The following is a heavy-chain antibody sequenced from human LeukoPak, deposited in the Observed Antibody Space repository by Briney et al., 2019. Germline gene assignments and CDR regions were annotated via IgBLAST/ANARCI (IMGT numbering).Heavy chain of an antibody. J-gene: IGHJ3*02. CDR1: GYTFTSYY. Sequence: EASVKVSCKASGYTFTSYYMHWVRQAPGQRLEWMGWINAGNGNTKYSQKFQGGVTITRDTSASTAYMELSSLRSEDTAVYYCARELVDYKDAFDIWGQGTMVTVSS. CDR2: INAGNGNT. D-gene: IGHD4-11*01. CDR3: ARELVDYKDAFDI. V-gene: IGHV1-3*01.